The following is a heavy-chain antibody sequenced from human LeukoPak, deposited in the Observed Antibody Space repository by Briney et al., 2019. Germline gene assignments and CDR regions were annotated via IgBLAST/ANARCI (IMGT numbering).Heavy chain of an antibody. J-gene: IGHJ6*03. CDR1: GGSISSYY. CDR2: IYYSGST. Sequence: PSETLSLTCTVSGGSISSYYWSWIRQPPGKGLEWIGYIYYSGSTNYNPSLKSRVTISVDTSKNQFSLKLSSVTAADTAVYYCARTVAARPDYYMDVWGKGTTVTVSS. CDR3: ARTVAARPDYYMDV. V-gene: IGHV4-59*01. D-gene: IGHD6-6*01.